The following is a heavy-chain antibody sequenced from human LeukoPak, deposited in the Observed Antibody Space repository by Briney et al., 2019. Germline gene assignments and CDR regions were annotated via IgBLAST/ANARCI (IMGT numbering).Heavy chain of an antibody. CDR3: AKDQKGTYYYGSGSYQNYYYGMDV. CDR1: GFTFSSYV. CDR2: ISYDGSNK. D-gene: IGHD3-10*01. V-gene: IGHV3-30*18. Sequence: GGSLRRSCAASGFTFSSYVMHWVRQAPGKGLEWVAVISYDGSNKYYADSVKGRFTISRDNSKNTLYLQMNSLRAEDTAVYYCAKDQKGTYYYGSGSYQNYYYGMDVWGQGTTVTVSS. J-gene: IGHJ6*02.